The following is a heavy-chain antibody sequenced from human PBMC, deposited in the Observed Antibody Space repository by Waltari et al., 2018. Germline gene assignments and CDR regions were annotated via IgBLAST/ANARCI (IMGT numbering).Heavy chain of an antibody. CDR3: AKSWGSGSYHFDY. CDR1: GFTFSSYT. Sequence: EVQLVGSGGGLVKPGGSLRLSCAASGFTFSSYTMNWVSQAPGKGLEWVSAISGSGGSTYYADSVKGRFTISRDNSKNTLYLQMNSLRAEDTAVYYCAKSWGSGSYHFDYWGQGTLVTVSS. D-gene: IGHD3-10*01. J-gene: IGHJ4*02. CDR2: ISGSGGST. V-gene: IGHV3-23*04.